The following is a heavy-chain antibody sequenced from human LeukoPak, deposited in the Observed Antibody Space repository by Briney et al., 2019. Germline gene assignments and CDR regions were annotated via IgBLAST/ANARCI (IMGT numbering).Heavy chain of an antibody. Sequence: SETLSLTCTVSGDSISSGDYYWSWIRQPAGKGLEWIGRIYTSGSTNYNPSLKSRVTISVDTSKNQFSLKLSSVTAADTAVYYCAREGYYYDSSGSDYWGQGTLVTVSS. V-gene: IGHV4-61*02. D-gene: IGHD3-22*01. CDR2: IYTSGST. CDR3: AREGYYYDSSGSDY. J-gene: IGHJ4*02. CDR1: GDSISSGDYY.